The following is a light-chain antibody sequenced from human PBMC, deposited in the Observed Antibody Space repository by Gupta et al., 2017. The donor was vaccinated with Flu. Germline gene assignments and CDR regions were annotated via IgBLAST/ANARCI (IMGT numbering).Light chain of an antibody. Sequence: DIQMNQSPSSLSASVGDRVTITCRASHGISNYLAWFRQKPGKAPESLIYAASSLQGGAPSRFSGSGSGTDFTLTISSLQPDDFATYYCQQYNNYPPTFGQGTKVEIK. V-gene: IGKV1-16*01. CDR3: QQYNNYPPT. J-gene: IGKJ1*01. CDR1: HGISNY. CDR2: AAS.